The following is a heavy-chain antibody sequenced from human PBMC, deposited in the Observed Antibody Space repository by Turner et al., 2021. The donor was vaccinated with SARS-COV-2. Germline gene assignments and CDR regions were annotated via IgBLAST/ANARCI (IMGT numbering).Heavy chain of an antibody. CDR3: ARDKTGGYYGPLDY. J-gene: IGHJ4*02. V-gene: IGHV3-53*05. Sequence: EVQLVETGGGLMQPGGSLRLSCAASGFTVSSNYMSWVRQAPGKGLEWVSVIYSGGSTYYADSVKGRFTISRDNSKNTLYLQMNSLRAEDTAVYYCARDKTGGYYGPLDYWGQGTLVTVSS. D-gene: IGHD3-22*01. CDR2: IYSGGST. CDR1: GFTVSSNY.